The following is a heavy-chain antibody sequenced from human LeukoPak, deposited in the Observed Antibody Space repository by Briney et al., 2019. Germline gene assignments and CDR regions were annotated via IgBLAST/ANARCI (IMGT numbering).Heavy chain of an antibody. V-gene: IGHV3-23*01. CDR3: AKEVKAATNWFDP. J-gene: IGHJ5*02. Sequence: PGGSLRLSCAASGFTFSSYAMSWVRQAPGKGLEWVSAISFSGTNTYYADSVKGRFTISRDSLKNTLYLQMNSLGAEDTAVYFCAKEVKAATNWFDPWGQGTLVTVSS. CDR1: GFTFSSYA. D-gene: IGHD6-25*01. CDR2: ISFSGTNT.